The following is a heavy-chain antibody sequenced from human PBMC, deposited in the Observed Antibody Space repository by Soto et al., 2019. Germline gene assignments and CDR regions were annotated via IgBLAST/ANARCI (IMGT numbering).Heavy chain of an antibody. CDR3: AKGARTWRGECSGGACYSDWDN. CDR1: GGSISNYF. D-gene: IGHD2-15*01. J-gene: IGHJ4*02. V-gene: IGHV4-4*07. CDR2: IDNSGST. Sequence: SETLSLTCTVSGGSISNYFCNWIRQPAGKGLEWIGRIDNSGSTNYNPSLKSRITMSEDTSRNQFSLKLNSVTAADTAVYYCAKGARTWRGECSGGACYSDWDNWGQGTVVTVSS.